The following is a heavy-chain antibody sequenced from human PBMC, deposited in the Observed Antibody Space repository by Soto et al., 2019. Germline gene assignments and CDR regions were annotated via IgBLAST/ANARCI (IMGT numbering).Heavy chain of an antibody. CDR3: ARHPTPYSSSSPTNYGMDV. CDR1: GGSISSSSYY. D-gene: IGHD6-13*01. CDR2: IYYSAST. V-gene: IGHV4-39*01. J-gene: IGHJ6*02. Sequence: PLEIRPLTCSVSGGSISSSSYYWGWIRQPPGDGLEWIGSIYYSASTYYNPSLKSRFPISVDTSKNQYSLKLSSVTAADTAVYYCARHPTPYSSSSPTNYGMDVWGQGTTVT.